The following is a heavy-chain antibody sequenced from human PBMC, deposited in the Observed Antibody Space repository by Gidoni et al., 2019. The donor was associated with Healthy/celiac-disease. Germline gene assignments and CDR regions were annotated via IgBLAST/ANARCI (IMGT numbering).Heavy chain of an antibody. J-gene: IGHJ3*02. CDR3: ARDGSGWYDDAFDI. V-gene: IGHV3-13*01. CDR2: IGTAGDT. Sequence: EVQLVESGGGLVQPGGSLRLSCAASGFTVSSYARHWVRQATGKGLEWVSAIGTAGDTYFPGSVKGRFTISRENAKNSLYLQMNSLRAGDTAVYYCARDGSGWYDDAFDIWGQGTMVTVSS. D-gene: IGHD6-19*01. CDR1: GFTVSSYA.